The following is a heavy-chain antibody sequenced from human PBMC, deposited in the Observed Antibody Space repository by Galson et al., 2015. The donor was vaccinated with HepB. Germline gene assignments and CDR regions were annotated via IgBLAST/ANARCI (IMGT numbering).Heavy chain of an antibody. Sequence: SLRLSCAASGFTFSDYGMHWVRQAPGKGLGWVAVISYDGSNKYYAHSVKGRFTISRDNSKNTLYLQMNSLRAEDTALYYCAKDPYLYSALAGTMAGFDYWGQGTLVTVSS. D-gene: IGHD6-19*01. CDR2: ISYDGSNK. J-gene: IGHJ4*02. CDR3: AKDPYLYSALAGTMAGFDY. CDR1: GFTFSDYG. V-gene: IGHV3-30*18.